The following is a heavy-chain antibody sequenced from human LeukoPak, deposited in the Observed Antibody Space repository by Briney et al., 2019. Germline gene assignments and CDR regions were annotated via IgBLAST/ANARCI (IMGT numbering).Heavy chain of an antibody. D-gene: IGHD3-22*01. Sequence: GGSLRLSCAASGFTFSSYSMNWVRQAPGKGLEWVSSISSSSSYIHYADSVKGRFTISRDNAKNSLYLQMNSLRAEDTAVYYCAREGGEVVVITSSFDYWGQGTLVTVSS. J-gene: IGHJ4*02. CDR3: AREGGEVVVITSSFDY. V-gene: IGHV3-21*01. CDR2: ISSSSSYI. CDR1: GFTFSSYS.